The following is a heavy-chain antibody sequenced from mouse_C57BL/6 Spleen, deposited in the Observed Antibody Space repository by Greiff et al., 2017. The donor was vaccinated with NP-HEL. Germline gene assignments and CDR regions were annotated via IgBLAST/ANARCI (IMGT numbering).Heavy chain of an antibody. D-gene: IGHD2-4*01. CDR3: TRYYDYGYWYFDV. V-gene: IGHV1-15*01. J-gene: IGHJ1*03. Sequence: QVQLQQSGAELVRPGASVTLSCKASGYTFTDYEMHWVKQTPVHGLEWIGAIDPETGGAAYNQKFKGKAILTADKSSSTAYMELRSLTSEDSAVYYCTRYYDYGYWYFDVWGTGTTVTVSS. CDR1: GYTFTDYE. CDR2: IDPETGGA.